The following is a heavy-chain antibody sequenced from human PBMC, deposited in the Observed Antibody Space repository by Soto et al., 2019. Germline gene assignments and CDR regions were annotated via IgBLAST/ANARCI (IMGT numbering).Heavy chain of an antibody. Sequence: QVQLVQSGAEVKKPGSSVKVSCRASGGTLNKHAITWVRRAPGHGLEWLGGIIPMFGIPNYPQKFQGRVTITADDSTNTSHMELIGLTSDDTAVYYCARGGTSGWLKGAYDVWGQGTMVTVSS. CDR2: IIPMFGIP. J-gene: IGHJ3*01. CDR3: ARGGTSGWLKGAYDV. V-gene: IGHV1-69*01. D-gene: IGHD6-19*01. CDR1: GGTLNKHA.